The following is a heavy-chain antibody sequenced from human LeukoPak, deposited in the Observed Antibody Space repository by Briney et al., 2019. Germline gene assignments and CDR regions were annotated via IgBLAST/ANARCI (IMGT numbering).Heavy chain of an antibody. CDR2: ISYDGSNK. V-gene: IGHV3-30*03. J-gene: IGHJ6*03. D-gene: IGHD6-13*01. Sequence: GGSLRLSCAASGFTFSSYGMHWVRQAPGKGLEWVTIISYDGSNKYYADSVKGRFTISRDNSKNTLYLQMNSLRAEDTAVYYCARVPAAAAGTYSLYYYYYYMDVWGKGTTVTVSS. CDR3: ARVPAAAAGTYSLYYYYYYMDV. CDR1: GFTFSSYG.